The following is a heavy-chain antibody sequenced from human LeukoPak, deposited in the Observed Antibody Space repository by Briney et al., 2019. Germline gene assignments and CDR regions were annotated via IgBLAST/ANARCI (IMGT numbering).Heavy chain of an antibody. CDR2: IKQDGGEI. Sequence: GGSLRLSCAASGFTFSRYWMSWVRQVPRKELEWVANIKQDGGEIYYVDSVKGRFTISRDNAKSSLYLQMNSLRAGDTAVYYCARDKGDYDTSGSLFVFGGQGTLVTVSS. J-gene: IGHJ4*02. D-gene: IGHD3-22*01. CDR1: GFTFSRYW. CDR3: ARDKGDYDTSGSLFVF. V-gene: IGHV3-7*03.